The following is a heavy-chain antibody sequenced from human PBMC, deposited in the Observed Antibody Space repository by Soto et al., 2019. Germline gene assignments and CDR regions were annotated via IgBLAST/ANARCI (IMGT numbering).Heavy chain of an antibody. J-gene: IGHJ4*02. Sequence: SETLSLTCAVYGGSFSGYYWSWIRQPPGKGLEWIGEINHSGSTNYNPSLKSRVTISVDTSKNQFSLKLSSVTAADTAVYYCARGSTDESYFDYWGQGTLVTVSS. CDR2: INHSGST. V-gene: IGHV4-34*01. CDR1: GGSFSGYY. CDR3: ARGSTDESYFDY.